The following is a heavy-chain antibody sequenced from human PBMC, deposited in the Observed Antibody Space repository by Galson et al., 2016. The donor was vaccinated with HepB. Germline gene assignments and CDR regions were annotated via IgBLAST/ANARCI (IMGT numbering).Heavy chain of an antibody. CDR3: ARRLDLLYWNFDL. V-gene: IGHV1-69*01. CDR1: GGSFSSIG. D-gene: IGHD3-9*01. CDR2: TIPTFRRA. Sequence: SCKASGGSFSSIGISWVRQAPGQRLEWMGGTIPTFRRANYAQKFQDRVKIVADEATSTAYMDLTSLRPDDTAIYYGARRLDLLYWNFDLWGRGSLVMVSS. J-gene: IGHJ2*01.